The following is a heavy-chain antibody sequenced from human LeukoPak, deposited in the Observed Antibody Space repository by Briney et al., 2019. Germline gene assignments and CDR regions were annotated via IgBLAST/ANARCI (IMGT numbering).Heavy chain of an antibody. CDR1: GGSISSSSYY. J-gene: IGHJ3*02. D-gene: IGHD3-22*01. V-gene: IGHV4-39*07. CDR3: ARVDTMIVVPDTIVHDAFDI. CDR2: IYYSGST. Sequence: SETLSLTCTVSGGSISSSSYYWGWIRQPPGKGLEWIGSIYYSGSTYYNPSLKSRVTISVDTSKNQFSLKLSSVTAADTAVYYCARVDTMIVVPDTIVHDAFDIWGQGTIVTVSS.